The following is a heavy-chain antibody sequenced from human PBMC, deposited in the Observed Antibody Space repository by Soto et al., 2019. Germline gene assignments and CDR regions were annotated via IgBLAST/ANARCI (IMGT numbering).Heavy chain of an antibody. J-gene: IGHJ4*02. CDR2: IIPVFDKP. D-gene: IGHD2-15*01. CDR3: SRLRWPLSLQMRDDV. Sequence: QVQLVQSGAELKKPGSSVKVSCTASGDTFGTYAISWVRQAPGQGLEWMGAIIPVFDKPHYAQKFQGRVKISATKSTATASLELSSLRHEDTAAYYCSRLRWPLSLQMRDDVWGQGTLITVSS. CDR1: GDTFGTYA. V-gene: IGHV1-69*06.